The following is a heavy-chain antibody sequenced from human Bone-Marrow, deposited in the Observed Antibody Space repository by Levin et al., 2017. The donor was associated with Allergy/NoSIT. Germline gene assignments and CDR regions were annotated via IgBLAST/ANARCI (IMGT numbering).Heavy chain of an antibody. J-gene: IGHJ3*02. V-gene: IGHV4-61*02. D-gene: IGHD2-2*01. Sequence: PSETLSLTCTVSGGSISSGSYYWSWIRQPAGKGLEWIGRIYTSGSTNYNPSLKSRVTISVDTSKNQFSLKLSSVTAADTAVYYCARDEPQDIVVVPAAPHEGAFDIWGQGTMVTVSS. CDR3: ARDEPQDIVVVPAAPHEGAFDI. CDR1: GGSISSGSYY. CDR2: IYTSGST.